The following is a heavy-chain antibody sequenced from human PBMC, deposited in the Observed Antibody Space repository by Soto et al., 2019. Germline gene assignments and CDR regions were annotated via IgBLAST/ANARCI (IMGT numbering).Heavy chain of an antibody. CDR3: ASAPRYSSSWYFPPLDY. J-gene: IGHJ4*02. D-gene: IGHD6-13*01. CDR2: IYYSGST. V-gene: IGHV4-31*03. Sequence: QVQLQESGPGLVKPSQTLSLTCTVSGGSISSGGYYWSWIRQHPGKALEWIGYIYYSGSTYYNPSLKSRVTISVDTSKNQFSLKLSSVTAADTAVYYCASAPRYSSSWYFPPLDYWGQGTLVTVSS. CDR1: GGSISSGGYY.